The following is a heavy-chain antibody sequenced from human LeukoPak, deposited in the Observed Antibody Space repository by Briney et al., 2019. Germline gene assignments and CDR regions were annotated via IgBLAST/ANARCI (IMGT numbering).Heavy chain of an antibody. J-gene: IGHJ4*02. D-gene: IGHD6-6*01. CDR2: IKQDGSDQ. CDR1: GFTFSSYW. V-gene: IGHV3-7*01. Sequence: SGGSLRLSCAASGFTFSSYWMSWVRQAPGKGLEWVANIKQDGSDQYYVDSVKGRFTVSRDNAKNSLYLQMDSLRAEDTAVYYCARVKSRSSHFDYWGQGTLVTVSS. CDR3: ARVKSRSSHFDY.